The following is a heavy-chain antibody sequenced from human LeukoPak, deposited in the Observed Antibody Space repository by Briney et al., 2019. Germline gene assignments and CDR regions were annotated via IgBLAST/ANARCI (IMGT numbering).Heavy chain of an antibody. J-gene: IGHJ4*02. V-gene: IGHV1-2*02. CDR2: INPNSGGT. Sequence: ASVKVSCKASGYTFTSYAMNWVRQAPGQGLEWMGWINPNSGGTNYAQKFQGRVTMTRDTSISTAYMELSRLRSDDTAVYYCARDRGGALPEYWGQGTLVTVSS. CDR1: GYTFTSYA. D-gene: IGHD4-23*01. CDR3: ARDRGGALPEY.